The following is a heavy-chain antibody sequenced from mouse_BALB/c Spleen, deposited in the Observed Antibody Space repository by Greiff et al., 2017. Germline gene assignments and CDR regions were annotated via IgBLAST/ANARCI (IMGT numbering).Heavy chain of an antibody. J-gene: IGHJ2*01. Sequence: EVKLMESGGGLVKPGGSLKLSCAASGFTFSSYAMSWVRQTPEKRLEWVASISSGGSTYYPDSVKGRFTISRDNARNILYLQMSSLRSEDTAMYYCARGGGYYVDFDYWGQGTTLTVSS. CDR2: ISSGGST. CDR1: GFTFSSYA. V-gene: IGHV5-6-5*01. D-gene: IGHD2-3*01. CDR3: ARGGGYYVDFDY.